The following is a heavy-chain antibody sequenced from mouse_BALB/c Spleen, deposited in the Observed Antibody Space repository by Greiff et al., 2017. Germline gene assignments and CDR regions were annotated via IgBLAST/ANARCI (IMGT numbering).Heavy chain of an antibody. CDR1: GYTFTSYW. D-gene: IGHD4-1*01. CDR2: INPSNGRT. V-gene: IGHV1S81*02. CDR3: ARKLGSFAY. J-gene: IGHJ3*01. Sequence: VQLQQPGAELVKPGASVKLSCKASGYTFTSYWMHWVKQRPGQGLEWIGEINPSNGRTNYNEKFKSKATLTVDKSSSTAYMQLSSLTSEDSAVYYCARKLGSFAYWGQGTLVTVSA.